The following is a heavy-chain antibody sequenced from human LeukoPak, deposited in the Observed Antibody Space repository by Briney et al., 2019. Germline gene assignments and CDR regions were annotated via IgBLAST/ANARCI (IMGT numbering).Heavy chain of an antibody. Sequence: GGSLRLSCAASGFTFSSSAMIWVRQAPGKGLEWVSTITTSGGSTSFADSVKGRFTISRDNSKNTLYLQMNSLRAEDTAIYYSAKDRHLAIWGQGTMVTVSS. CDR3: AKDRHLAI. CDR1: GFTFSSSA. CDR2: ITTSGGST. J-gene: IGHJ3*02. V-gene: IGHV3-23*01.